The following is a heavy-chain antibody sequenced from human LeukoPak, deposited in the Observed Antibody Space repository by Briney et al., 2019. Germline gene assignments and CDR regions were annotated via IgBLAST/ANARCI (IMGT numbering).Heavy chain of an antibody. CDR3: ARCYYDSSGYPNDYYYYYGMDV. Sequence: PSETLSLTCTVSGGSISPYYWSWIRQSPGKGLEWVSSISRAGSYRYYADSVKGRFTISRDNAKKSLYLQVNSLRAEDTAVYYCARCYYDSSGYPNDYYYYYGMDVWGQGTTVTVSS. CDR2: ISRAGSYR. CDR1: GGSISPYY. D-gene: IGHD3-22*01. V-gene: IGHV3-11*03. J-gene: IGHJ6*02.